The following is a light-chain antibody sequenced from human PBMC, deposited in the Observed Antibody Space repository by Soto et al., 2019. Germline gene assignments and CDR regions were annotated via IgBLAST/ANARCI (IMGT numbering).Light chain of an antibody. CDR1: SSDVGAYNY. Sequence: QSALTQPASVSGSPGQSSTLSCTGTSSDVGAYNYVSWYQQHTGKAPKLMIYDVSNRPSGVSNRFSGSKSGNTASLTISGLQAEDEADYYCSSYTSSSTLVFGGGTKLTVL. V-gene: IGLV2-14*01. CDR2: DVS. J-gene: IGLJ2*01. CDR3: SSYTSSSTLV.